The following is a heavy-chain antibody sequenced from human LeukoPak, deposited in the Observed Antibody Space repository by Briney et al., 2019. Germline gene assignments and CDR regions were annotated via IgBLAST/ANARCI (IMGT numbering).Heavy chain of an antibody. Sequence: RTGGSLRLSCAASGLTFSNYAMSWVRQAPGKGLEWVSGISGSGGSTYYADSVKGRFTTSRGNSKNTLYLQMNSLTAADTAVYYCAKAVFSYYYYYMDVWGKGTTVTVSS. V-gene: IGHV3-23*01. CDR2: ISGSGGST. CDR3: AKAVFSYYYYYMDV. J-gene: IGHJ6*03. CDR1: GLTFSNYA.